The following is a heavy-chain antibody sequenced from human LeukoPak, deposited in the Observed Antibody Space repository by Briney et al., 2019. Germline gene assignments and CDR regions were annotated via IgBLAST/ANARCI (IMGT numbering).Heavy chain of an antibody. J-gene: IGHJ4*02. CDR3: ARGFRGDNFDY. D-gene: IGHD7-27*01. Sequence: PSETLSLTCTVSGGSISSYYWSWIRQPPGKGLEWIGYIYYSGSTYYNPSLKSRVTISLHPSKNQFSLKLSSVTAADTAVYYCARGFRGDNFDYWGQGTLVTVSS. CDR1: GGSISSYY. CDR2: IYYSGST. V-gene: IGHV4-59*08.